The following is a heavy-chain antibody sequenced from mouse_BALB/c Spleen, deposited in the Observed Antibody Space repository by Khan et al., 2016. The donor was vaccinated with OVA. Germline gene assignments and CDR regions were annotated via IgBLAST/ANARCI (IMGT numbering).Heavy chain of an antibody. CDR3: ARNREPDYFDY. V-gene: IGHV2-9*02. Sequence: QMQLEESGPGLVAPSQSLSITCTVTGFSLTSYAIHWIRQPPGKGLEWLGVIWAGGSTNYNSALMSRLSISNDNSKSQVFLKMNSLQTHDTAMYYCARNREPDYFDYWGQGTTLTVSS. CDR2: IWAGGST. J-gene: IGHJ2*01. CDR1: GFSLTSYA.